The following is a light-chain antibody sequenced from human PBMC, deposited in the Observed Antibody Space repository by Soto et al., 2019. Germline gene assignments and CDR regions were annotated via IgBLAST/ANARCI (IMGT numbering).Light chain of an antibody. Sequence: EIVMTQSPATLSVSPGERATLSCRASQSVSSNLAWYQQKPGQAPRLLIYGASTRAAGIPARFSGSGSGTEFTLTISSLQSEDFAVYYCQQYNNWPPPFGQGTKVGIK. V-gene: IGKV3-15*01. CDR2: GAS. CDR1: QSVSSN. J-gene: IGKJ1*01. CDR3: QQYNNWPPP.